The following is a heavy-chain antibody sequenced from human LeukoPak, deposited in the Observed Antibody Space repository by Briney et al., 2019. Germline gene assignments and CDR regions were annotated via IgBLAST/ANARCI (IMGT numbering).Heavy chain of an antibody. CDR2: IYYSGST. Sequence: SETLSLTCTVSGGSISSYYWSWSRQPPGKGLEWMAYIYYSGSTNYNPSLKSRVTISVDTSKNQFSLKLSSVTAADTAVYYCARQVTYYDILTGYTNWFDPWGQGTLVTVSS. V-gene: IGHV4-59*08. D-gene: IGHD3-9*01. CDR1: GGSISSYY. J-gene: IGHJ5*02. CDR3: ARQVTYYDILTGYTNWFDP.